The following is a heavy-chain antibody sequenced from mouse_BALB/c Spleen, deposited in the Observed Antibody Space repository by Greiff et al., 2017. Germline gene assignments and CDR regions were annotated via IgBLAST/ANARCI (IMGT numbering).Heavy chain of an antibody. J-gene: IGHJ4*01. V-gene: IGHV2-3*01. CDR2: IWGDGTT. CDR1: GFSLTSSG. Sequence: VKLVESGPGLVAPSQSLSITCTASGFSLTSSGVSWVRQPPGKGLEWLGVIWGDGTTNYHSALISRLTISKDNSKSQVFLKLNSLQTDDTATYYCAKPESYYAMDYWGQGTSVTVAS. CDR3: AKPESYYAMDY.